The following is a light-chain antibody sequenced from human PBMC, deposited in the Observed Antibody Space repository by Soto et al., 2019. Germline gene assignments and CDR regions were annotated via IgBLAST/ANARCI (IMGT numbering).Light chain of an antibody. J-gene: IGKJ4*01. CDR3: QKYGNAPRT. CDR1: QSISNY. V-gene: IGKV1-27*01. CDR2: AGS. Sequence: DIQMTQSPSSLSASVGDRVTLTCRASQSISNYLAWYQQQPGKVPTLLIYAGSTVQSGVPARFSGSGSGTDFTLTISSLEPEDIATYYCQKYGNAPRTFGWGTKLEIK.